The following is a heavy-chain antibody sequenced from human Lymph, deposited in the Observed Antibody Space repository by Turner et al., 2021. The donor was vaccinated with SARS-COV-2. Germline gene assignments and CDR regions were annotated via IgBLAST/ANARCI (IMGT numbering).Heavy chain of an antibody. CDR1: VFTVSSNY. J-gene: IGHJ4*02. V-gene: IGHV3-53*01. CDR3: ARVLPYGDYFDY. Sequence: EVQLVESGGGVIQPGGSLRLSCAASVFTVSSNYMSWVRQAPGKGLEWVSVIYSGGSTYYADSVKGRFTISRDNSKNTLYLQMNSLRAEDTAVYYCARVLPYGDYFDYWGQGTLVTVSS. CDR2: IYSGGST. D-gene: IGHD4-17*01.